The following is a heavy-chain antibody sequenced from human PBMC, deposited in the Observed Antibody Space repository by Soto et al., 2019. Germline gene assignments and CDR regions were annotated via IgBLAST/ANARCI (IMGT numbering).Heavy chain of an antibody. D-gene: IGHD3-3*01. J-gene: IGHJ4*02. V-gene: IGHV3-23*01. CDR3: ARVPYDFWSGYYPPLYFDY. Sequence: EVQLLESGGGLVQPGGSLRLSCAASGVTFSSDVMSWVRQAPGKGLEWVSGISGSGGSTYYADSAKGRFTLSRDNSQNTLHLQMNSLRAEDTAVYYCARVPYDFWSGYYPPLYFDYWGQGTLVTVSS. CDR1: GVTFSSDV. CDR2: ISGSGGST.